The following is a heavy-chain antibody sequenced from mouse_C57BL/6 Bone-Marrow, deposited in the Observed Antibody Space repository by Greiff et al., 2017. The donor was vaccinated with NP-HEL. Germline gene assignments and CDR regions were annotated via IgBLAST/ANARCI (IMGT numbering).Heavy chain of an antibody. CDR3: ARSRMVTTGYYFDY. V-gene: IGHV1-69*01. D-gene: IGHD2-2*01. Sequence: QVQLKQPGAELVMPGASVKLSCKASGYTFTSYWMHWVKQRPGQGLEWIGEIDPSDSYTNYNQKFKGKSTLTVDKSSSTAYMQLSSLTSEDAAVYYCARSRMVTTGYYFDYWGQGTTLTVSS. J-gene: IGHJ2*01. CDR1: GYTFTSYW. CDR2: IDPSDSYT.